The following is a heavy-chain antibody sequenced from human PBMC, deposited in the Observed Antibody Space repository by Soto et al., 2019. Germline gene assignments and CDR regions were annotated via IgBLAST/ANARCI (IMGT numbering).Heavy chain of an antibody. V-gene: IGHV1-69*01. D-gene: IGHD5-12*01. CDR3: ARDRRERLTITLLGYYYGMDG. CDR1: GGTFSSYA. J-gene: IGHJ6*02. Sequence: QVQLVQSGAEVKKPGSSVKVSCKASGGTFSSYAISWVRQAPGQGLEWMGGIIPIFGTANYAQKFQGRVTIPADDSTSTAYMELSSLRSEDTAVYYCARDRRERLTITLLGYYYGMDGWGLGTTVTVSS. CDR2: IIPIFGTA.